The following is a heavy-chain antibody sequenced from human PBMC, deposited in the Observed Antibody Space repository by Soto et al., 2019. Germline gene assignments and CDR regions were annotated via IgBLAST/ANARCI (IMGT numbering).Heavy chain of an antibody. CDR3: ATWHEREHAYDV. CDR1: GFTISGKKY. CDR2: LYEIDGS. V-gene: IGHV3-53*01. J-gene: IGHJ3*01. D-gene: IGHD1-1*01. Sequence: DVQLVESGGGLIQPGESLRLSCAAFGFTISGKKYVAWVRHSPGKVLEWVSALYEIDGSFYAESVKGRFTTSSDSSKTTVYLPMNDRRPDDTAVYYFATWHEREHAYDVWGLGTTVTLAS.